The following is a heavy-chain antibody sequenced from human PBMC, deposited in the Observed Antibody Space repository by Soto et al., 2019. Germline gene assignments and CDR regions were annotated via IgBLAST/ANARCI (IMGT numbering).Heavy chain of an antibody. CDR3: ARDKITGLFDY. CDR2: INHSGST. D-gene: IGHD2-8*02. J-gene: IGHJ4*02. V-gene: IGHV4-34*01. CDR1: GGPFSADY. Sequence: SETLSLTYAGSGGPFSADYWTWIRQPPGTGLEWIGEINHSGSTNYNPSLKSRVTISVDTSKNQFSLKLTSVTAADTAVYYCARDKITGLFDYWGQGTLVTVS.